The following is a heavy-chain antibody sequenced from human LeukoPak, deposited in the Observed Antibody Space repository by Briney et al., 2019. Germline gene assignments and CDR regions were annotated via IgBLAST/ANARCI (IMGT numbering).Heavy chain of an antibody. Sequence: GGSLRLSCAASGFTFSSYAMSWVRQAPGKGLEWASAISGSGGSTYYADSVKGRFTISRDNSKNTLYLQMNSLRAEDTAVYYCAKGGNWNGLNYFDYWGQGTLVTVSS. CDR2: ISGSGGST. D-gene: IGHD1-1*01. V-gene: IGHV3-23*01. CDR3: AKGGNWNGLNYFDY. J-gene: IGHJ4*02. CDR1: GFTFSSYA.